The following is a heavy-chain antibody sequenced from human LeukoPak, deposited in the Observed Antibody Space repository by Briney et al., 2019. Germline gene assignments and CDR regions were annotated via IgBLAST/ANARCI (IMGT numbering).Heavy chain of an antibody. CDR2: IYPGDSDA. CDR3: ARGMTSFDY. Sequence: HGESLKISCKGSGYRFTNYWIAWVRQTPGKGLEWMGVIYPGDSDARYSPSFQGQVTISADKSFSTAYLQWSSLKASDTAIYYCARGMTSFDYWAQGTLVTVSS. J-gene: IGHJ4*02. V-gene: IGHV5-51*01. D-gene: IGHD1-14*01. CDR1: GYRFTNYW.